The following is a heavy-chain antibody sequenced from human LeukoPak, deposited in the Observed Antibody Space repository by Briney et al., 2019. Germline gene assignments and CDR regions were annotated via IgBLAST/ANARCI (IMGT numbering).Heavy chain of an antibody. CDR2: ISSNTGRT. CDR1: GFTFSSYS. V-gene: IGHV3-23*01. D-gene: IGHD5-18*01. CDR3: AKESPYSSPRNYYFDY. Sequence: GGSLRLSCAASGFTFSSYSMNWVRQAPGKGLEWVSAISSNTGRTYYADSVKGRFTISRDNSKNTLSLQMNSLRAEDTAIYYCAKESPYSSPRNYYFDYWGQGTLVTVSS. J-gene: IGHJ4*02.